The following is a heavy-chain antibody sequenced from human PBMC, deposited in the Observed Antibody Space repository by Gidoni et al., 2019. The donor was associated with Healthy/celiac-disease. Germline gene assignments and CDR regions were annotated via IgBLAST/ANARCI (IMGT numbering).Heavy chain of an antibody. J-gene: IGHJ5*02. V-gene: IGHV4-59*01. Sequence: QVQLQESGPGLVKPSETLSLTCTVAGGPISSYYWSWIRQPPGKGLEWIGYIYYSGSTNYNPSLKSRVTISVDTSKNQFSLKLSSVTAADTAVYYCAGSRAAAGRDWFDPWGQGTLVTVSS. CDR2: IYYSGST. D-gene: IGHD6-13*01. CDR3: AGSRAAAGRDWFDP. CDR1: GGPISSYY.